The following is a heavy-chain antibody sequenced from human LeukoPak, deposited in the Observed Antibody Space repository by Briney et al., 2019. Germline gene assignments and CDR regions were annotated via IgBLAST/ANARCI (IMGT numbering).Heavy chain of an antibody. CDR3: AREGMATIWDY. V-gene: IGHV4-59*01. D-gene: IGHD5-24*01. Sequence: SETLSLTCTVSGGSISGYYWSWIRQPPGKGLEWIGYIYYSGSTNYNPSLKSRVTISVDTSKNQFSLKLSSVTAADTAVYYCAREGMATIWDYWGQGTLVTVSS. CDR1: GGSISGYY. J-gene: IGHJ4*02. CDR2: IYYSGST.